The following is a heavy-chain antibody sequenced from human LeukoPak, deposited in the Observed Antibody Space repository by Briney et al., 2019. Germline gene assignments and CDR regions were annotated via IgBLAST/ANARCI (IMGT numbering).Heavy chain of an antibody. Sequence: PSETLSLTCAVSGGSISSSNWWSWVRQPPGKGLEWIGEIYHSGSTNYNPSLKSRVTISVDKSKNQFSLKLSSVTAADTAVYYCARDLAGQYCSSTTYCTFIRDTYFDYWGQGTLVTVSS. D-gene: IGHD2-2*02. CDR1: GGSISSSNW. CDR2: IYHSGST. CDR3: ARDLAGQYCSSTTYCTFIRDTYFDY. V-gene: IGHV4-4*02. J-gene: IGHJ4*02.